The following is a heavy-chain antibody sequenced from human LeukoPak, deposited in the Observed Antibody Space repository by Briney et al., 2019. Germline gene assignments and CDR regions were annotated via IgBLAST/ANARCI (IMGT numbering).Heavy chain of an antibody. V-gene: IGHV3-23*01. CDR2: ISGSGGST. Sequence: AGGSLRLSCAASGFTFSSYAMSWVRQAPGKGLEWVSAISGSGGSTYYADSVKGRFTISRDNAKNSLYLQMNSLRAEDTALYHCARALYYDFWSGSPDDAFDIWGQGTMVTVSS. CDR1: GFTFSSYA. J-gene: IGHJ3*02. CDR3: ARALYYDFWSGSPDDAFDI. D-gene: IGHD3-3*01.